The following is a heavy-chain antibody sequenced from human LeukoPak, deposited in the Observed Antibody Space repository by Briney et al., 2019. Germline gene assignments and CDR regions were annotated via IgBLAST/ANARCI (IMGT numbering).Heavy chain of an antibody. Sequence: GRSLRLSCAASGFTFSSYGMHWVRQAPGKGLEWVAVISYDASNKYYADSVKGRFTISRDNSKNTLYLQMNSLRAEDTAVYYCAKDLGGSDDFWSGYYDYYYSGMDVWGQGTTVTVSS. D-gene: IGHD3-3*01. V-gene: IGHV3-30*18. J-gene: IGHJ6*02. CDR3: AKDLGGSDDFWSGYYDYYYSGMDV. CDR1: GFTFSSYG. CDR2: ISYDASNK.